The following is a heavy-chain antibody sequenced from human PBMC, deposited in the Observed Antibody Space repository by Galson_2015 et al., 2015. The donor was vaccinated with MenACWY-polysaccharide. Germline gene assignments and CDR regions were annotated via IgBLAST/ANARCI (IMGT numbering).Heavy chain of an antibody. V-gene: IGHV4-61*01. D-gene: IGHD3-10*01. CDR3: ASEEIRGGSFGWFDP. J-gene: IGHJ5*02. CDR2: IYYTGRT. Sequence: ETLSLTCTVSGGSVNSITYYWAWLRQPPGEGLEWIGYIYYTGRTNYNPSLKSRVTISLDTSKNQFSLRLSSVTAADTAFYYCASEEIRGGSFGWFDPWGQGTLVTVSS. CDR1: GGSVNSITYY.